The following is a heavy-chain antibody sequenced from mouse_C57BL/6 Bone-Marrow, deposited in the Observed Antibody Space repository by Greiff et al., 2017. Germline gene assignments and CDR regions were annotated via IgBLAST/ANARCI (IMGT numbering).Heavy chain of an antibody. V-gene: IGHV1-61*01. D-gene: IGHD2-5*01. J-gene: IGHJ3*01. CDR3: ERTSYYYSNYGGFAY. CDR1: GYTFTSYW. Sequence: QVQLKQPGAELVRPGSSVKLSCKASGYTFTSYWMDWVKQRPGQGLEWIGNIYPSDSETHYNQKFKDKATLTVDKSSSTAYMQLSSLTSEDSGVYYCERTSYYYSNYGGFAYWGQGTLVTVSA. CDR2: IYPSDSET.